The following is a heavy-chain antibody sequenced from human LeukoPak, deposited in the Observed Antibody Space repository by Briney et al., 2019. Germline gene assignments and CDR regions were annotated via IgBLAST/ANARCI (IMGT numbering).Heavy chain of an antibody. CDR3: ATPITSGDDY. CDR2: IKQDGSEK. CDR1: GFTFSSYS. D-gene: IGHD1-26*01. Sequence: PGGSLRLSCAVSGFTFSSYSMNWVRQAPGKGLEWVANIKQDGSEKYYVDSVKGRFTISRDNAKNSLYLQMNSLRAEDTAVYYCATPITSGDDYWGQGTLVTVSS. V-gene: IGHV3-7*01. J-gene: IGHJ4*02.